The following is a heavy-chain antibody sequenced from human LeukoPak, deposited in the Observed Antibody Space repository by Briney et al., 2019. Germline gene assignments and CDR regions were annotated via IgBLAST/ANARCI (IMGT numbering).Heavy chain of an antibody. Sequence: GGSLRLSCAASGFTFSNAWMSWVRQAPGKGLEWVGRIKSKTDGGTTDYAAPVKGRFTISRDDSKNTLYLQMNSLRAEDTAVYYCATGLKEPVHDAFDIWGQGTMVTVSS. CDR2: IKSKTDGGTT. CDR1: GFTFSNAW. D-gene: IGHD6-6*01. CDR3: ATGLKEPVHDAFDI. J-gene: IGHJ3*02. V-gene: IGHV3-15*01.